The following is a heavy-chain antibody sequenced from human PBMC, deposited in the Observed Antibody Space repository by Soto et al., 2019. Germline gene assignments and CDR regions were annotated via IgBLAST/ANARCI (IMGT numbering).Heavy chain of an antibody. J-gene: IGHJ4*02. CDR3: AKEGSSGWDLDY. CDR1: GFTFSNYG. V-gene: IGHV3-30*18. D-gene: IGHD6-19*01. CDR2: ISYDGSSK. Sequence: PGGSLRLSCAASGFTFSNYGMHWVRQAPGKGLEWVALISYDGSSKYYADSVKGRFTISRDNSKNTLYLQMNSLRVDDTAVYYCAKEGSSGWDLDYWGQGTLVTVSS.